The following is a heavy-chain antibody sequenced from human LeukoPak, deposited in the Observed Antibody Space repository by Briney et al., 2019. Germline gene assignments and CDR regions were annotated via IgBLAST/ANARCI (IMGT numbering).Heavy chain of an antibody. D-gene: IGHD6-13*01. CDR3: ARVADAVEIAAGSWDY. J-gene: IGHJ4*02. CDR2: IYTSGST. CDR1: GGSISSGSYY. V-gene: IGHV4-61*02. Sequence: PSQTLSLTCTVSGGSISSGSYYWSWIRQPAGKGLERIGRIYTSGSTNYNPSLKSRVTISVDRSKNQFSLKLSSVTAADTAVYYCARVADAVEIAAGSWDYWGQGTLVTVSS.